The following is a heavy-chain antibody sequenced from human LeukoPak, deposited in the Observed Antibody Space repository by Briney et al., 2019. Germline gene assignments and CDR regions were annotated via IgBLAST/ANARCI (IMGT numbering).Heavy chain of an antibody. J-gene: IGHJ5*02. D-gene: IGHD3-3*01. Sequence: ASVKVSCKASGYSFTSYDINWVRQAPGQGLEWMGGIIPIFGTANYAQKFQGRVTITADESTSTAYTELSSLRSEDTAVYYCARGALRFSPFDPWGQGTLVTVSS. CDR3: ARGALRFSPFDP. CDR2: IIPIFGTA. V-gene: IGHV1-69*13. CDR1: GYSFTSYD.